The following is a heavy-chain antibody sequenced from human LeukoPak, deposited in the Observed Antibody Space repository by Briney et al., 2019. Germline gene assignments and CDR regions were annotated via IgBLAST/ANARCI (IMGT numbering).Heavy chain of an antibody. V-gene: IGHV1-2*02. CDR3: ARDRRSSGDCFDY. CDR2: INPNSGGT. Sequence: ASVKVSCKASGYTFTGYYMHWVRQAPGQGLEWMGWINPNSGGTNYAQKFQGRVTMTRDTSISTAYMELSSLRSEDTAVYYCARDRRSSGDCFDYWGQGTLVTVSS. J-gene: IGHJ4*02. CDR1: GYTFTGYY. D-gene: IGHD6-19*01.